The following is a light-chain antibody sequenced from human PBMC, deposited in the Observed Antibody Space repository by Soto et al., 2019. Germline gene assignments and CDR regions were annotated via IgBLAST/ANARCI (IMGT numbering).Light chain of an antibody. Sequence: EIVMTQSPATLSVSPGDRVTFSCMASQGIRNHLAWYQHKPGQAPRLLISYASAGATGIPARFSGSGSGTEFTLTINSLQSEDFAVYYCQQFYTWPVTFGGGTKVDIK. CDR3: QQFYTWPVT. J-gene: IGKJ4*01. V-gene: IGKV3-15*01. CDR2: YAS. CDR1: QGIRNH.